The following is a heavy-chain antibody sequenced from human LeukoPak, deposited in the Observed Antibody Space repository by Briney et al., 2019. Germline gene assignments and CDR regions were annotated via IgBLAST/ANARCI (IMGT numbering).Heavy chain of an antibody. Sequence: SETLSLTCAVYGGSFSGYYWCWIRQPPGKGLEWIGEINHSGSTNYNPSLKSRVTISVDTSKNQFSLKLSSVTAADTAVYYCARMLVPAARGYFDLWGQGTLVTVSS. D-gene: IGHD2-2*01. J-gene: IGHJ4*02. CDR1: GGSFSGYY. V-gene: IGHV4-34*01. CDR3: ARMLVPAARGYFDL. CDR2: INHSGST.